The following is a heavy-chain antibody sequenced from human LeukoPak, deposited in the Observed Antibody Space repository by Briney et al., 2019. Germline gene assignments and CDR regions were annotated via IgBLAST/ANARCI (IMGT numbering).Heavy chain of an antibody. V-gene: IGHV3-21*01. CDR2: ITSSGTYI. CDR3: ARDPYSGNYGNYYYYYMDV. J-gene: IGHJ6*03. D-gene: IGHD1-26*01. CDR1: GFTFNNYN. Sequence: GGSLRLPCAAYGFTFNNYNMNWVRQAPGKALEWVSSITSSGTYIFYADSVKGRFTISRDNAKNSLYLQMNSLGPEDTAVYYCARDPYSGNYGNYYYYYMDVWGKGTTVTISS.